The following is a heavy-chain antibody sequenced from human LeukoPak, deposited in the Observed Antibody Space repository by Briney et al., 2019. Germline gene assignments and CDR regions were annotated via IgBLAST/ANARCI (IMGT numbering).Heavy chain of an antibody. CDR3: AKDLGVTGYYYYYMDV. CDR1: GFTFSSYA. V-gene: IGHV3-23*01. D-gene: IGHD4-11*01. J-gene: IGHJ6*03. Sequence: PGGSLRLSXAASGFTFSSYAMSWVRQAPGKGLEWVSAISGSGGSTYYADSVKGRFTISRDNSKNTLYLQMNSLRAEDTAVYYCAKDLGVTGYYYYYMDVWGKGTTVTVSS. CDR2: ISGSGGST.